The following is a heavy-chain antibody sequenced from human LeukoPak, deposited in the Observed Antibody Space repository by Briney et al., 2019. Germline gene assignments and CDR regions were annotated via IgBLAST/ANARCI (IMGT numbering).Heavy chain of an antibody. CDR1: GFTFSIYS. CDR3: VRDKGAVAGTAIFDY. CDR2: ISSSSSYI. D-gene: IGHD6-19*01. J-gene: IGHJ4*02. Sequence: GGSLRLSCVASGFTFSIYSMNWVRQAPGKGLEWVSGISSSSSYIFYADSVKGRFTISRDNAKNSLYLQMNSLRAEDTAVYYCVRDKGAVAGTAIFDYWGQGTLVTVSS. V-gene: IGHV3-21*01.